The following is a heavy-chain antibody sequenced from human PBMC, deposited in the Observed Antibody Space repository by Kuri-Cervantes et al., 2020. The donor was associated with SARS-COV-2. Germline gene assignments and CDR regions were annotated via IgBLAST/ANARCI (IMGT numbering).Heavy chain of an antibody. CDR1: GYTLTELS. V-gene: IGHV1-24*01. CDR2: FDPEDGET. D-gene: IGHD2-21*01. CDR3: ATADCGGVCYSRADAFDI. J-gene: IGHJ3*02. Sequence: ASVKVSCKVSGYTLTELSMHWVRQAPGKGLEWMGGFDPEDGETIYAQKFQGRVTMTEDTSTDTAYMELSSLRSEDTAVYYCATADCGGVCYSRADAFDIWGQGTMVTVSS.